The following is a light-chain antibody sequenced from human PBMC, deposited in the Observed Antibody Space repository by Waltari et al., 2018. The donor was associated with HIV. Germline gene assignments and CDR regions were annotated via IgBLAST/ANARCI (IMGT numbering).Light chain of an antibody. CDR3: QQAFSGPFV. CDR1: QSIKLY. Sequence: IQMTQSPSFLAASVGDRVTITCRASQSIKLYLNWYQQKPGKAPRLLIFTASSLQSGVTSRFIGSASGTNFTLTISSLQPEDFATYYCQQAFSGPFVFGPGTKVEVK. CDR2: TAS. J-gene: IGKJ3*01. V-gene: IGKV1-39*01.